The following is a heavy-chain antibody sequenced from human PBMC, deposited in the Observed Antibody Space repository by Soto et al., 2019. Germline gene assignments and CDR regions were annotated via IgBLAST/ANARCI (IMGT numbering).Heavy chain of an antibody. CDR2: ISAYNGNT. D-gene: IGHD3-3*01. CDR1: GYTFTSYG. J-gene: IGHJ6*01. Sequence: GASVKVSCKASGYTFTSYGISWVRQAPGQGLEWMGWISAYNGNTNYAQKLQGRVTMTTDTSTSTAYMELRSLRSDDTAVYYCARDYDFWSGYSSPYGMDVGGQGTTVTVS. CDR3: ARDYDFWSGYSSPYGMDV. V-gene: IGHV1-18*01.